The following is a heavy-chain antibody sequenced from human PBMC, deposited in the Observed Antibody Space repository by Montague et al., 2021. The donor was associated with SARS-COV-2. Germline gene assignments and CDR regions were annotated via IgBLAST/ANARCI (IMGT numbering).Heavy chain of an antibody. CDR3: TRQPN. CDR1: GFTFNKYW. CDR2: INQDGTEI. D-gene: IGHD1-14*01. V-gene: IGHV3-7*03. Sequence: SLRLSCAASGFTFNKYWMNWIRQSPEKGLEWVANINQDGTEIYYGDSVKGRFTISRDNAKNSLFLQMTRLRVEDTAVYYCTRQPNWGQGNLVTVSS. J-gene: IGHJ4*02.